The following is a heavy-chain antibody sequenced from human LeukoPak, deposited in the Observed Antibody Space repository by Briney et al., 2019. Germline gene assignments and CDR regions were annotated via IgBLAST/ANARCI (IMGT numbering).Heavy chain of an antibody. CDR2: IYYSGST. V-gene: IGHV4-59*01. Sequence: SETLSLTCTVSGDSISPYYWSWIRQPPGKGLEWIGYIYYSGSTNYNPSLMSRVTISVDTSKNQFSLKLSSVTAADTAVYYCARGGPRPSDYWGQGTLVTVSS. CDR3: ARGGPRPSDY. CDR1: GDSISPYY. D-gene: IGHD3-16*01. J-gene: IGHJ4*02.